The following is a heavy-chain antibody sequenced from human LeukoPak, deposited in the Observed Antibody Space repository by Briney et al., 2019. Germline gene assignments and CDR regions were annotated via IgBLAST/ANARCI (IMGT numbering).Heavy chain of an antibody. CDR1: GFTSNTYG. CDR3: AKGAYSYASGTYYFDY. Sequence: GGSLRLSCVASGFTSNTYGMHWVRQAPGKGLDCVAVISHDGANEYYADSVKGRFAISRDISKNTLYLHMSSLRPDDTAVYYCAKGAYSYASGTYYFDYWGQGALVIVSS. CDR2: ISHDGANE. J-gene: IGHJ4*02. D-gene: IGHD3-10*01. V-gene: IGHV3-30*18.